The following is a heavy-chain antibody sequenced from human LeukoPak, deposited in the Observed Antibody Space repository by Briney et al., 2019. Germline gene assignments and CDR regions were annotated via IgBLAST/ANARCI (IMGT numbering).Heavy chain of an antibody. Sequence: SQSLSLTCVLSGDSLSINSASWDSVRQSPSRGLGWLGRTYYKSKWYNDYAVSVKSRITITPDTSKKQCSLQLNSVTPEDTAVYYCARGMGAHSNFPYFDYWGQGSRVTVSS. CDR3: ARGMGAHSNFPYFDY. CDR2: TYYKSKWYN. J-gene: IGHJ4*02. V-gene: IGHV6-1*01. D-gene: IGHD4-11*01. CDR1: GDSLSINSAS.